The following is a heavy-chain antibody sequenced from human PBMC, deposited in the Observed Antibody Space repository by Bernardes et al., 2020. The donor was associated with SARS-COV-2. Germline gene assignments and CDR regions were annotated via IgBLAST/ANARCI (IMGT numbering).Heavy chain of an antibody. CDR3: ARDSSSGWYHGY. J-gene: IGHJ4*02. Sequence: GGSLRLSCAASGFTVSTNYMSWVRQAPGKGLEWVSVIYSGGSTSYAGSVKGRFTISRDASKNTLYLQMSSLRVEDTAVYYCARDSSSGWYHGYWGQGTLVTVSS. CDR2: IYSGGST. D-gene: IGHD6-19*01. V-gene: IGHV3-66*01. CDR1: GFTVSTNY.